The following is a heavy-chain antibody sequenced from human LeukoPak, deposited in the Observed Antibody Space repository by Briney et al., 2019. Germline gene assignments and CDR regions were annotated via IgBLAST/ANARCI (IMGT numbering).Heavy chain of an antibody. CDR1: GFTVSSNY. CDR2: IYSGGST. D-gene: IGHD6-13*01. V-gene: IGHV3-53*01. CDR3: ARDRIAAAGATFDY. Sequence: PGGSLRLSCAASGFTVSSNYMSWVRQAPGKGLEWVSVIYSGGSTYYADSVKGRFTISRDNSKNTLYLQMNSLRAEDTAVYYCARDRIAAAGATFDYWGQGTLVTVSS. J-gene: IGHJ4*02.